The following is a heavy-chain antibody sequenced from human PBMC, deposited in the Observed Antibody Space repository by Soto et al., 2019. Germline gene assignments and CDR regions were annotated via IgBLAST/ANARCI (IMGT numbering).Heavy chain of an antibody. CDR1: GGSISSYY. V-gene: IGHV4-59*01. J-gene: IGHJ3*02. Sequence: PSETLSLTCTVSGGSISSYYWSWIRQPPGKGLEWIGYIYYSGSTNYNPSLKSRDTISVDTSKNQFSLKLSSVTAADTAVYYCARDGRRSSSYPDAFDIWGQGTMVTVSS. CDR2: IYYSGST. CDR3: ARDGRRSSSYPDAFDI. D-gene: IGHD6-13*01.